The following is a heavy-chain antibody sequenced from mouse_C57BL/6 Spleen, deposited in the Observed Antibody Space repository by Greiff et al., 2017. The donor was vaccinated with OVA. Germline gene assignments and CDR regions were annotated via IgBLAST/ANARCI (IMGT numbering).Heavy chain of an antibody. J-gene: IGHJ1*03. CDR2: ISSGGDYI. Sequence: EVKLQESGEGLVKPGGSLKLSCAASGFTFSSYAMSWVRQTPEKRLEWVAYISSGGDYIYYADTVKGRFTISRDNARNTLYLQMSSLKSEDTAMYYCTRDYYSNRYFDVWGTGTTVTVSS. D-gene: IGHD2-5*01. V-gene: IGHV5-9-1*02. CDR3: TRDYYSNRYFDV. CDR1: GFTFSSYA.